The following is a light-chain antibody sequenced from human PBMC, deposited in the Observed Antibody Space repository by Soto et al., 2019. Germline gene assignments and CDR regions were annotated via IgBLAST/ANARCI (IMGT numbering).Light chain of an antibody. Sequence: DIQMTQAPSSLSASVGDRVTITCQASQDISNLLNWYQQKPGKAPKLLIYDASNLETGVQSRFSGTGSGTDFTFTISSLQPEDIATYYCKQYDDLPITFGRGTRLEIK. CDR1: QDISNL. CDR3: KQYDDLPIT. CDR2: DAS. V-gene: IGKV1-33*01. J-gene: IGKJ5*01.